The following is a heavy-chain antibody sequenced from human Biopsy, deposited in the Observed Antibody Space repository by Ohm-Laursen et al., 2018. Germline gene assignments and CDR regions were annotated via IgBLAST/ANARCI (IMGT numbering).Heavy chain of an antibody. D-gene: IGHD1-1*01. CDR1: GFTFGSYW. CDR2: IKQDGSEE. V-gene: IGHV3-7*01. J-gene: IGHJ6*01. Sequence: SLRLSCAASGFTFGSYWMTWVRQAPGKGLEWVANIKQDGSEEYYVDSVKGRFTISRDNANNSLYLQVNSLRAEDTAVYYCARDGRGYNYQYYYGMDVWGQGTAVTVSS. CDR3: ARDGRGYNYQYYYGMDV.